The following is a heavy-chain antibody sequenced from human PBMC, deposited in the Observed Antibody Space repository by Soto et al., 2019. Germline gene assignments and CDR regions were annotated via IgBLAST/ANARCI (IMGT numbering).Heavy chain of an antibody. Sequence: ASVKVSCRASGDTFTANYIHWVRQAPGQGFEWMGWINPKSGGTKYPQNFQGRVTMTRDTSISTAYMELSSLRSDDTAVYYCAREIYYYDNIGYYPPPGYWGQGTLVTVSS. J-gene: IGHJ4*02. D-gene: IGHD3-22*01. V-gene: IGHV1-2*02. CDR2: INPKSGGT. CDR3: AREIYYYDNIGYYPPPGY. CDR1: GDTFTANY.